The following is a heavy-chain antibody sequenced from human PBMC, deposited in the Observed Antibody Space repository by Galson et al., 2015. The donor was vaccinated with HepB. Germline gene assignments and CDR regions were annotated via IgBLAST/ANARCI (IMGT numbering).Heavy chain of an antibody. Sequence: SLRLSCAASGFTFSSYWMSWVRQAPGKGLEWAATIKQDGSEKYYVDSVKGRFTISRDNAKNSLYLQMNSLRAEDTAVYYCARRVGRGWFDPWGQGTLVTVSS. CDR3: ARRVGRGWFDP. CDR1: GFTFSSYW. D-gene: IGHD1-26*01. V-gene: IGHV3-7*03. J-gene: IGHJ5*02. CDR2: IKQDGSEK.